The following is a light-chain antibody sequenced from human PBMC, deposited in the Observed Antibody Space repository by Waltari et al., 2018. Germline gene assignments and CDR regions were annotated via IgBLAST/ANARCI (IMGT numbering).Light chain of an antibody. CDR1: QSVS. V-gene: IGKV3D-15*01. CDR2: GAS. Sequence: EIVLTQSPGTLSLSPGERATLSCRASQSVSVAWYRQKPGQAPRVLIYGASSRATGIPARFSGSGSGTDFTLTISSLQAEDVAVYYCQQYYTTLYTFGQGTKLEIK. CDR3: QQYYTTLYT. J-gene: IGKJ2*01.